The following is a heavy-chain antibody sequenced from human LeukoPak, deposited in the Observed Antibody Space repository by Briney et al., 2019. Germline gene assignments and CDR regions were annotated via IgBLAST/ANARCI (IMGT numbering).Heavy chain of an antibody. J-gene: IGHJ4*02. CDR1: GASITSFH. CDR2: IYTSGST. V-gene: IGHV4-4*07. CDR3: ARKDGDY. Sequence: SETLSPTCAVSGASITSFHWTWFRQPAGRGLEWIGLIYTSGSTLYNPSLQSRVAMSVDVTKNQLSLKLSYVTAADAATYYCARKDGDYWGQGTLVTVSS. D-gene: IGHD6-6*01.